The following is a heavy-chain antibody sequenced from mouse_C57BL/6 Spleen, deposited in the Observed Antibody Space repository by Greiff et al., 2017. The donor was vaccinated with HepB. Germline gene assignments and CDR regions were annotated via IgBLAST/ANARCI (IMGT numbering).Heavy chain of an antibody. CDR2: IYPGSGST. Sequence: QVQLQQPGAELVKPGASVKMSCKASGYTFTSYWITWVKQRPGQGLEWIGDIYPGSGSTNYNEKFKSKATLTVDTSSSTAYMQLSSLTSEDSAVYYCARGGRITTAPMDYWGQGTSVTVSS. V-gene: IGHV1-55*01. J-gene: IGHJ4*01. D-gene: IGHD1-1*01. CDR3: ARGGRITTAPMDY. CDR1: GYTFTSYW.